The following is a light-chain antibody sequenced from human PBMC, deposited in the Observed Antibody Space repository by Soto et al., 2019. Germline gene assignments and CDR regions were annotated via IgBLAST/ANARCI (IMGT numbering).Light chain of an antibody. CDR1: SSDVGGYNY. CDR2: DVS. Sequence: QSVLTQPASVSRSPGQSITISCTGTSSDVGGYNYVSWYQQHPGKAPKLMIYDVSNRPSGVSNRSSGSKSGNTASLTISGLQAEDEADYYCSSYTSSSTLEVFGTGTKVTVL. CDR3: SSYTSSSTLEV. J-gene: IGLJ1*01. V-gene: IGLV2-14*01.